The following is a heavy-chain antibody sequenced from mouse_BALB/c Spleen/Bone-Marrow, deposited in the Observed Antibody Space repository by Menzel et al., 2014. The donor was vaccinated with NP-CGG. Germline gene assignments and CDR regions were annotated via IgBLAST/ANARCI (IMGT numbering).Heavy chain of an antibody. Sequence: LVESGAELVRPGTSVKVSCKASGYAFTNYLVEWVKQRPGQGLEWIGVINPGSGGTNYSEKFKGKATLTADKSSSTAYMQLSSLTSDDSAVYFCARDGDYDEGYAMDYWGQGTSVTVSS. CDR3: ARDGDYDEGYAMDY. V-gene: IGHV1-54*01. CDR1: GYAFTNYL. D-gene: IGHD2-4*01. CDR2: INPGSGGT. J-gene: IGHJ4*01.